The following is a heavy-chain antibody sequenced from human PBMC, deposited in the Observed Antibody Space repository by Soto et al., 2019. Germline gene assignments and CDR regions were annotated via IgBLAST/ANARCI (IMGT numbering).Heavy chain of an antibody. Sequence: QVQLVQSGAEVKKPGASVKVSCQTSGYNFSAYYFNWVRQAAGQGPEWMGWLNPRNGQTGYVQKFRGRVTMTRDTSIATVYLELSRLTSDDTANYFCARETDTSMVDYWGQGTLVTVSS. CDR1: GYNFSAYY. CDR2: LNPRNGQT. D-gene: IGHD5-18*01. CDR3: ARETDTSMVDY. V-gene: IGHV1-8*01. J-gene: IGHJ4*02.